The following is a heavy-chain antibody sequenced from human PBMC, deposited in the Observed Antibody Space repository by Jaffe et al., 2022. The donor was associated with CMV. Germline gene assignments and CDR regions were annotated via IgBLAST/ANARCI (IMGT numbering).Heavy chain of an antibody. V-gene: IGHV4-34*01. Sequence: QVQLQQWGAGLLKPSETLSLTCAVYGGSFSGYYWSWIRQPPGKGLEWIGEINHSGSTNYNPSLKSRVTISVDTSKNQFSLKLSSVTAADTAVYYCARGQGGIGTYYYYYYMDVWGKGTTVTVSS. D-gene: IGHD3-16*01. J-gene: IGHJ6*03. CDR2: INHSGST. CDR3: ARGQGGIGTYYYYYYMDV. CDR1: GGSFSGYY.